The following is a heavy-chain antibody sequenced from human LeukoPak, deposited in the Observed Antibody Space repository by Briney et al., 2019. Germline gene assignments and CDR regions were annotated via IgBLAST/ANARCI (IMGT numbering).Heavy chain of an antibody. V-gene: IGHV1-46*01. J-gene: IGHJ4*02. Sequence: ASVKVSCKASGYTFTSYYMHWVRQAPGQGLEWMGIINPSGGSTSYAQKFQGRVTMTRDTSTSTVYMELSSLRSEDTAVYYCAGDREVTAILAGYYFDYWGQGTLVTVSS. CDR3: AGDREVTAILAGYYFDY. D-gene: IGHD2-21*02. CDR1: GYTFTSYY. CDR2: INPSGGST.